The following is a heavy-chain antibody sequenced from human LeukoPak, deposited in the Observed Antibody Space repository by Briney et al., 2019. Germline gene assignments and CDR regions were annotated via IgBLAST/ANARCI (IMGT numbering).Heavy chain of an antibody. J-gene: IGHJ4*02. CDR1: GFTFSDYY. Sequence: GGSLRLSCAASGFTFSDYYMSWTRQAPGKGLEWVSHISSSSRYTNYAGSVKGRFTISRDNAKNSLYLQINSLRAEDTAVYYCARDFTSDHDILTGYSTYYFDYWGQGTLVTVSS. V-gene: IGHV3-11*05. CDR2: ISSSSRYT. D-gene: IGHD3-9*01. CDR3: ARDFTSDHDILTGYSTYYFDY.